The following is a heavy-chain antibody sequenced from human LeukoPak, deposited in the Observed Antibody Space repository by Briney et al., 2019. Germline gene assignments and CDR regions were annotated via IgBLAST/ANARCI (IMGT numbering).Heavy chain of an antibody. CDR3: ASWYSSSWYPHYYYYGMDV. Sequence: ASVKVSCKASGYTFTSYDINWVRQATGQGLEWMGWMNPNSGNTGYAQKFQGRVTMTRNTSISTAYMELSSLRSEDTAVYYCASWYSSSWYPHYYYYGMDVWGQGTTVTVSS. V-gene: IGHV1-8*01. J-gene: IGHJ6*02. CDR2: MNPNSGNT. D-gene: IGHD6-13*01. CDR1: GYTFTSYD.